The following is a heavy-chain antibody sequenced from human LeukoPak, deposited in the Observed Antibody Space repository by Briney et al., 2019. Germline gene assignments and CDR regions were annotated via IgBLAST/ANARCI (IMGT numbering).Heavy chain of an antibody. D-gene: IGHD3-10*01. CDR3: ARDRLVRGVIITRNSWFDP. V-gene: IGHV1-46*01. CDR1: GYTFTSYY. CDR2: INPSGGST. J-gene: IGHJ5*02. Sequence: ASVKVSCKASGYTFTSYYMHWVRQAPGQGLEWMGIINPSGGSTSYAQKFRGRVTMTRDTSTSTVYMELSSLRSEDTAVYYCARDRLVRGVIITRNSWFDPWGQGTLVTVSS.